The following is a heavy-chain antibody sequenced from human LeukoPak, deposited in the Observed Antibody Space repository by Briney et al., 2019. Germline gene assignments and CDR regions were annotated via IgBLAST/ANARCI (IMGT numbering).Heavy chain of an antibody. CDR1: GFTVSSNY. Sequence: GGSLRLSCAASGFTVSSNYMSWVRQAPGKGLEWVSVIYSGGSTYYADSVKGRFTISRHNSKNTLYLQMNSLRAEDTAVYYCARAGQRIAAAGYFDYWGQGTLVTVSS. D-gene: IGHD6-13*01. V-gene: IGHV3-53*04. J-gene: IGHJ4*02. CDR2: IYSGGST. CDR3: ARAGQRIAAAGYFDY.